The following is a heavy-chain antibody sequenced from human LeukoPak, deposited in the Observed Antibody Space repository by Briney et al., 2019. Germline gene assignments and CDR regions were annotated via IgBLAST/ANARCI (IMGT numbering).Heavy chain of an antibody. D-gene: IGHD2-2*02. CDR2: ISNSGGST. CDR1: GLIFNSYG. J-gene: IGHJ3*02. V-gene: IGHV3-23*01. CDR3: ATCRSTRCYKTMAAFDI. Sequence: PGGSLRLSCAASGLIFNSYGMSWGRQAPGKGLEWVSSISNSGGSTYYADSVKGRFTISRDNSKNTLYVQMNSLRAEDTGVYYCATCRSTRCYKTMAAFDIRGHGTMVTVSS.